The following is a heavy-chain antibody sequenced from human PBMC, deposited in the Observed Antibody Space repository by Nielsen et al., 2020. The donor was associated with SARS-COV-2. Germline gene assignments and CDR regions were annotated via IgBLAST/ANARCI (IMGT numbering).Heavy chain of an antibody. Sequence: ASVKVSCKASGYTFTSYGISWVRQAPGQGLEWMGWINAYNGNTNYAQKLQGRVTMTTDTSTSTAYMELSSLRSEDTAVYYCARNGYSYGDRYYYYYGMDVWGQGTTVTVSS. CDR1: GYTFTSYG. D-gene: IGHD5-18*01. J-gene: IGHJ6*02. CDR3: ARNGYSYGDRYYYYYGMDV. CDR2: INAYNGNT. V-gene: IGHV1-18*01.